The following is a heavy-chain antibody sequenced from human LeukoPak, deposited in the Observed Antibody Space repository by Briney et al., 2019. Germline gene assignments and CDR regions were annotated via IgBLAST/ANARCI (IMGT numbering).Heavy chain of an antibody. CDR2: IIPIFGTA. CDR1: GGTFSSYA. J-gene: IGHJ6*02. CDR3: VSNLGYCSSTSCHAHRLDYYYYYGMDV. Sequence: SVKVSCKASGGTFSSYAISWVRQAPGQGLEWMGGIIPIFGTANYAQKFQGRVTITADESTSTAYMELSSLRSEDTAVYYCVSNLGYCSSTSCHAHRLDYYYYYGMDVWGQGTTVTVSS. V-gene: IGHV1-69*13. D-gene: IGHD2-2*01.